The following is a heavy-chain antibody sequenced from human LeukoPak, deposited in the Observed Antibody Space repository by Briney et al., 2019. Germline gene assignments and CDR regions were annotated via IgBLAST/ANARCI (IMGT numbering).Heavy chain of an antibody. CDR2: IYYSGST. CDR1: GGSISSYY. D-gene: IGHD3-10*01. J-gene: IGHJ4*02. CDR3: ARVNPMVRGVTFDY. Sequence: PSENLSLTCTVSGGSISSYYWSWIRQPPGKGLEWIGYIYYSGSTNYNPSLKSRVTISVDTSKNQFSLKLSSVTAADTAVYYCARVNPMVRGVTFDYWGQGTLVTVSS. V-gene: IGHV4-59*01.